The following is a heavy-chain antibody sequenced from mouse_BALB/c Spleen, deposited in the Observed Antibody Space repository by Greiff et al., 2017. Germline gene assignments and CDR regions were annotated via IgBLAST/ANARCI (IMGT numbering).Heavy chain of an antibody. CDR2: INPDSSTI. D-gene: IGHD2-4*01. J-gene: IGHJ3*01. V-gene: IGHV4-1*02. Sequence: EVQGVESGGGLVQPGGSLKLSCAASGFDFSRYWMSWVRQAPGKGLEWIGEINPDSSTINYTPSLKDKFIISRDNAKNTLYLQMSKVRSEDTALYYCARIYYDYDEVFAYWGQGTLVTVSA. CDR3: ARIYYDYDEVFAY. CDR1: GFDFSRYW.